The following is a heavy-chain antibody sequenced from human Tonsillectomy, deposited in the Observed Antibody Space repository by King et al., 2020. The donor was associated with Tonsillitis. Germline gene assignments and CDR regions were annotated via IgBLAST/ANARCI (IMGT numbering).Heavy chain of an antibody. V-gene: IGHV3-7*03. CDR1: GFTFSSYW. J-gene: IGHJ4*02. Sequence: QLVESGGGLVQPGGSLRLSCAGSGFTFSSYWMSWVRQAPGKGLEWGANIKQDGSEKYYVDSVKGRFTISRDNAKNSLYLQMNSLRAEDTAVYYCARDAWDSSGSGWGQGPLVTVSS. CDR3: ARDAWDSSGSG. CDR2: IKQDGSEK. D-gene: IGHD3-22*01.